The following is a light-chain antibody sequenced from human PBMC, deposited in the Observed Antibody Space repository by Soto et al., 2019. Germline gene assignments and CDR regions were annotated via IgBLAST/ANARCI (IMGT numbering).Light chain of an antibody. CDR2: GNS. CDR3: QSYDSSLSVVV. V-gene: IGLV1-40*01. J-gene: IGLJ2*01. CDR1: SSNIGAGYD. Sequence: QSVLTQPPSVSGAPGQRVTISCTGSSSNIGAGYDVHWYQQLPGTAPKLLIYGNSNRPSGVPDRFSGSKSGTSASLAITGLQAEDEVDYYCQSYDSSLSVVVFGGGTKLTVL.